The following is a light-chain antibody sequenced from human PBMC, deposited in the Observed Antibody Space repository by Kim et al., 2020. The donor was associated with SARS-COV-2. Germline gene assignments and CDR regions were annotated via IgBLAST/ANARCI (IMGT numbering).Light chain of an antibody. CDR1: QSISGW. J-gene: IGKJ1*01. Sequence: DIQMTQSPSTLSASVGDRVTITCRASQSISGWLAWHQQKPGKAPKVLIYEASSLESGVSSRFTGSGSGTEFTLTISSLQPDDFATYYCQQYNTYSRTFGQGTKVDIK. CDR2: EAS. CDR3: QQYNTYSRT. V-gene: IGKV1-5*03.